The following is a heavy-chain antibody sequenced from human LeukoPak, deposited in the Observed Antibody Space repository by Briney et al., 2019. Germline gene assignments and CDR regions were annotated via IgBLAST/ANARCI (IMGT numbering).Heavy chain of an antibody. J-gene: IGHJ4*02. CDR2: ISWNSGSI. D-gene: IGHD6-13*01. CDR1: GFTFDDYA. Sequence: GRSLRLSCAASGFTFDDYAMHWVRQAPGKGLEWVSGISWNSGSIGYADSVKGRFTISRDNAKNSLYLQMNSLRAEDTALYYCAKDRTYSSSWLDYWGQGTLVTVSS. CDR3: AKDRTYSSSWLDY. V-gene: IGHV3-9*01.